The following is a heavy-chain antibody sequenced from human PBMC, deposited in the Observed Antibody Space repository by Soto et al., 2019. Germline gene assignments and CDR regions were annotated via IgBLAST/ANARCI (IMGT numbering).Heavy chain of an antibody. V-gene: IGHV3-74*03. J-gene: IGHJ6*02. CDR2: INRDGTTT. Sequence: EVQLEESGGGVDQPGGSLRLSCAASGFTFSSYWMHWVRQAPGKGLVWVSGINRDGTTTKYADSVKGRFTIARDTGKNTLYLQMNSLSAEHTAVYHCARGNYHGMDVWGQGTTVTVSS. CDR1: GFTFSSYW. CDR3: ARGNYHGMDV.